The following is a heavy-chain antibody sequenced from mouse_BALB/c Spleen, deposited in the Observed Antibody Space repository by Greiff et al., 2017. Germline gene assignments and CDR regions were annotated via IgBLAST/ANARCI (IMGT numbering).Heavy chain of an antibody. CDR3: TRRGYYGTYYAMDY. Sequence: EVKLVESGTVLARPGASVKMSCKASGYTFTSYWMHWVKQRPGQGLEWIGAIYPGNSDTSYNQKFKGKAKLTAVTSTSTAYMELSSLTNEDSAVYYCTRRGYYGTYYAMDYWGQGTSVTVSS. D-gene: IGHD2-1*01. J-gene: IGHJ4*01. CDR2: IYPGNSDT. CDR1: GYTFTSYW. V-gene: IGHV1-5*01.